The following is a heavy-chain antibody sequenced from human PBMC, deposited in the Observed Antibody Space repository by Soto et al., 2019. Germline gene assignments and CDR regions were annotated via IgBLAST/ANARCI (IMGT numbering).Heavy chain of an antibody. D-gene: IGHD2-15*01. V-gene: IGHV1-2*02. CDR3: AKEGVFAAPPPYNWFDP. Sequence: ASVKVSCKASGYTFTSYGISWVRQAPGQGLEWMGWINPKNGGTKYGQKFQGRVTMTRDTSISTAYMELSRLKSDDTAVYYCAKEGVFAAPPPYNWFDPWGQGVLVTVSS. CDR1: GYTFTSYG. CDR2: INPKNGGT. J-gene: IGHJ5*02.